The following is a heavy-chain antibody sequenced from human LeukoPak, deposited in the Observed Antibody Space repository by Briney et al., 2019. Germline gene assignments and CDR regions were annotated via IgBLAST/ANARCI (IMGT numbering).Heavy chain of an antibody. J-gene: IGHJ6*04. CDR3: AELGITMIGGV. V-gene: IGHV3-48*03. D-gene: IGHD3-10*02. CDR1: RFTFSSYE. Sequence: HAGGSLRHSCAASRFTFSSYEMNWVRQAPRKGLEWVSYISSSGSTIYYADSVKGRFTISRDNAKNSLYLQMNSLRAEDTAVYYCAELGITMIGGVWGKGTTVTISS. CDR2: ISSSGSTI.